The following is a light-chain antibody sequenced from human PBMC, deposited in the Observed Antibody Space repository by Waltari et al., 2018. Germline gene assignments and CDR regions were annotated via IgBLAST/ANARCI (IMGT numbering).Light chain of an antibody. Sequence: QSALTQPASVSGSPGQSITISCTGTSSDVGGYNYVSWYQQHPGKAPTLMIYEVSKRPSGVSNRFSGSKSGTPASLTISGLQAEDEADYYCSSYTSSSTHVVFGGGTKLTVL. J-gene: IGLJ2*01. CDR1: SSDVGGYNY. CDR2: EVS. V-gene: IGLV2-14*01. CDR3: SSYTSSSTHVV.